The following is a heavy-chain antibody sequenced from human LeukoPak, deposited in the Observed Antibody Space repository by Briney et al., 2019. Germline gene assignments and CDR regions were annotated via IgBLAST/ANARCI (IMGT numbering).Heavy chain of an antibody. Sequence: SQTLSLTCAVSGGSISSGGYSWSWIRQPPGKGLEWIGYIYHSGSTYYSPSLKSRVTISVDRSKNQFSLKLSSVTAADTAVYYCVRQEAYCSGGTCYFDPWGQGTLVTVSS. CDR1: GGSISSGGYS. J-gene: IGHJ5*02. CDR2: IYHSGST. V-gene: IGHV4-30-2*01. D-gene: IGHD2-15*01. CDR3: VRQEAYCSGGTCYFDP.